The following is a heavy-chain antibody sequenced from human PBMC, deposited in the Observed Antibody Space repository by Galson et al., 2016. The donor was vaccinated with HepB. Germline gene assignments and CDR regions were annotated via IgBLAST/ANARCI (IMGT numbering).Heavy chain of an antibody. D-gene: IGHD3-10*01. J-gene: IGHJ5*02. CDR2: ISHDGKGE. V-gene: IGHV3-30*04. Sequence: SLRLSCAASGFIFGSYAMHWVRQPPGKGLEWVARISHDGKGESYSDSVKGRFTISRDNSKNTLYLEANSLRLDDTPAYSCVRDGWPSLGDLHNWFGPWGQGTLVTVSS. CDR3: VRDGWPSLGDLHNWFGP. CDR1: GFIFGSYA.